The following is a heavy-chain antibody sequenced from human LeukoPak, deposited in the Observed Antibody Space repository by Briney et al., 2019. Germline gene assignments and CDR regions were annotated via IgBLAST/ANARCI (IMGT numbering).Heavy chain of an antibody. D-gene: IGHD3-3*01. CDR3: ARHSTNYDFWSGYDYYYYMDV. J-gene: IGHJ6*03. Sequence: GGSLRLSCAASGFTFSSYCMSWVRQAPGKGLEWVAKIKEDGTEKDYVASVKGRFTISRDNAKNSLYLQMNGLRADDTAVYYCARHSTNYDFWSGYDYYYYMDVWGKGTTVAVSS. CDR2: IKEDGTEK. CDR1: GFTFSSYC. V-gene: IGHV3-7*01.